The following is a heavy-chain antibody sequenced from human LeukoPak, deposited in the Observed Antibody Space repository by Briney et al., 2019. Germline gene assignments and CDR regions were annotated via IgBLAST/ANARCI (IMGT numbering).Heavy chain of an antibody. Sequence: PSETLSLTCTVSGVSIISGTSYWGWIRQPPGKGLEWMGNIYYTGSTFYNPSLKSRVTISVETSKNQFSLKLSSVTAADTAVYYCARGVAVAHLGDWGQGTLVTVSS. V-gene: IGHV4-39*07. D-gene: IGHD6-19*01. CDR2: IYYTGST. CDR1: GVSIISGTSY. CDR3: ARGVAVAHLGD. J-gene: IGHJ4*02.